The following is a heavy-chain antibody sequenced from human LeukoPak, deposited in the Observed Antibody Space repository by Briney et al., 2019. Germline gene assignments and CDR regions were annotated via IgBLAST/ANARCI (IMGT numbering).Heavy chain of an antibody. CDR3: ARGPKYVVVVPAATDTNNWFDP. V-gene: IGHV1-69*05. Sequence: GASVKVSCKASGGTFISYAISWVRQAPGQGLEWMGGIIPIFGTANYAQKFQGRVTITTDESTSTAYMELSSLRSEDTAVYYCARGPKYVVVVPAATDTNNWFDPWGQGTLVTVSS. CDR1: GGTFISYA. D-gene: IGHD2-2*01. J-gene: IGHJ5*02. CDR2: IIPIFGTA.